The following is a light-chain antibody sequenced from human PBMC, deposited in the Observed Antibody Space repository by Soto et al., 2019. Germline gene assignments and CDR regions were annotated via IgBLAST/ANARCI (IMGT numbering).Light chain of an antibody. CDR1: QGINSW. Sequence: DIQMTQSPSSVSASVGDRVTLTCRASQGINSWLAWYQQKPGKAPKLVIYAASSLHSGVPSRFSGSGSGTNFTLTISSLQPEEFATYYCQQAKSFPLTVGGGTKVEI. CDR2: AAS. CDR3: QQAKSFPLT. V-gene: IGKV1D-12*01. J-gene: IGKJ4*01.